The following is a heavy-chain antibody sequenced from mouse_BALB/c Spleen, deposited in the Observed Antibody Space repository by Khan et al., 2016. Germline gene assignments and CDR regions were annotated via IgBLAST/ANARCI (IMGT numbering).Heavy chain of an antibody. CDR2: INPTTGYT. Sequence: QVQLEQSGAELAKPGASVKMSCKASGYTFTNYWMHWVKQRPGKGLEWIGYINPTTGYTDYTQKFKDKFTFTSDKSSSTAYMQLSSLTSEDSAGYCCARDLDYWGQGATLAVSS. CDR1: GYTFTNYW. V-gene: IGHV1-7*01. J-gene: IGHJ2*01. CDR3: ARDLDY.